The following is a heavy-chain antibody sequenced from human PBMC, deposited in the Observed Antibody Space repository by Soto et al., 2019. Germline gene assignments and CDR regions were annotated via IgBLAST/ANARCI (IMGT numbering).Heavy chain of an antibody. J-gene: IGHJ3*02. Sequence: ASVKVSCKASGYTFTSYDINWVRQATGQGLEWMGWMNPNSGSTGYAQKFQGRVTMTRNTSISTAYMELSSLRSEDTAVYYCATRYEKGYCSGGSCDHAFDIWGQGTMVTVSS. CDR1: GYTFTSYD. V-gene: IGHV1-8*01. CDR2: MNPNSGST. D-gene: IGHD2-15*01. CDR3: ATRYEKGYCSGGSCDHAFDI.